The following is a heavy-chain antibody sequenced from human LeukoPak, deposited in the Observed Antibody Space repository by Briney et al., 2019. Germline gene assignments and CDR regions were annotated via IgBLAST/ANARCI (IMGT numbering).Heavy chain of an antibody. CDR1: GFTFDDYG. CDR3: AREFVYLPSLGV. J-gene: IGHJ6*04. D-gene: IGHD2-2*02. Sequence: PGGSLRLSCAASGFTFDDYGMSWVRQAPGKGLEWVSGINWNGGSTGYADSVKGRFTISRDNAKNSLYLQMNSLRAENTAVYYCAREFVYLPSLGVWGKGTTVTVSS. V-gene: IGHV3-20*04. CDR2: INWNGGST.